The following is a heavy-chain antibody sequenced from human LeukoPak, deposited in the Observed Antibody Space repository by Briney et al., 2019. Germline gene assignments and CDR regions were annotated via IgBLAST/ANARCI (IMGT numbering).Heavy chain of an antibody. V-gene: IGHV3-53*01. CDR1: GFTVSNNY. J-gene: IGHJ3*02. CDR2: IYSGTTA. CDR3: ARLGQGLDRGVQNAFDI. D-gene: IGHD3-10*01. Sequence: GGSLRLSCSASGFTVSNNYMTWVRQAPGKGLEWVSVIYSGTTAYYAGSVKGRFTISRDNSKNTLYLQMNSLRPADTAVYYCARLGQGLDRGVQNAFDIWGHGTMVIVSS.